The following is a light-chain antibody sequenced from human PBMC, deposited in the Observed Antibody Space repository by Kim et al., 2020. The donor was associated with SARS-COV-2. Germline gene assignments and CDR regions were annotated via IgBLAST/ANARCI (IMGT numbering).Light chain of an antibody. CDR2: DAS. Sequence: LSPGETATPSCRASQRITSYLAWYQQKPGQAPRLLIYDASTRATGIPGRFSGSGSGTDFTLTISSLEPEDFAVYYCQQRNSWPLTFGGGTKVDIK. V-gene: IGKV3-11*01. J-gene: IGKJ4*01. CDR1: QRITSY. CDR3: QQRNSWPLT.